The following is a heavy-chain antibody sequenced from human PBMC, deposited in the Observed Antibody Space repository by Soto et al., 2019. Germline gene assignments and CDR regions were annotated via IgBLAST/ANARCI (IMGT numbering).Heavy chain of an antibody. CDR3: ARGLRITGTTRLDP. CDR1: GGSFSGYY. J-gene: IGHJ5*02. CDR2: INHSGST. D-gene: IGHD1-7*01. Sequence: PSETLSLTCAVYGGSFSGYYWSWIRQPPGKGLEWIGEINHSGSTNYNPSLKSRVTISVDTSKNQFSLKLSSVTAADTAVYYCARGLRITGTTRLDPWGQGTLVTVSS. V-gene: IGHV4-34*01.